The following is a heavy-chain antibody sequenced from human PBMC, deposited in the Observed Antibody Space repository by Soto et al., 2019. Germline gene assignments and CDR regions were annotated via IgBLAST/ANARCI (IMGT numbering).Heavy chain of an antibody. CDR3: ARLGCSGGSCLLYYYYMDV. CDR1: GGSISSYY. CDR2: IYYSGST. Sequence: SETLSLTCTVSGGSISSYYWSWIRQPPGKGLERIGYIYYSGSTNYNPSLKSRVTISVDTSKNQFSLKLSSVTAADTAVYYCARLGCSGGSCLLYYYYMDVWGKGTTVTVSS. V-gene: IGHV4-59*01. J-gene: IGHJ6*03. D-gene: IGHD2-15*01.